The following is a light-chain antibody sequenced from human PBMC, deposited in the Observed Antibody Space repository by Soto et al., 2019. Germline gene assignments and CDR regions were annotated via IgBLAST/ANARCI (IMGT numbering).Light chain of an antibody. J-gene: IGLJ1*01. V-gene: IGLV2-18*01. Sequence: QSSLTQPPSVSGSPGQSVTISCIGTTGDIGSFNRVSWYQQPPGTALKLIIYEVSSRPSGVPDRFSGFKSPYTASLTISGLQAEDEADYFCSFYADINTPFVFGTGTKLTVL. CDR1: TGDIGSFNR. CDR3: SFYADINTPFV. CDR2: EVS.